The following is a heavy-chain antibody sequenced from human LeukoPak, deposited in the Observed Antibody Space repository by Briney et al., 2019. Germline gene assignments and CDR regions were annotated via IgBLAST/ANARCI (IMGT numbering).Heavy chain of an antibody. J-gene: IGHJ4*02. Sequence: RGESLKISCKGSGYSFTSYWIGWVRQMPGKGLEWMGIIYPGDSDTRYSPSFQGQVTISADKSISTAYLQWSSLKASDTAMYCCARQPSYDSSGYYTPHYFDYWGQGTLVTVSS. V-gene: IGHV5-51*01. CDR3: ARQPSYDSSGYYTPHYFDY. CDR1: GYSFTSYW. CDR2: IYPGDSDT. D-gene: IGHD3-22*01.